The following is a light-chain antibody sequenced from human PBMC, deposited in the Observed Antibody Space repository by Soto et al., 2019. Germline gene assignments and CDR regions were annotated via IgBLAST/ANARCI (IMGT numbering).Light chain of an antibody. Sequence: QSVLTQPPSVSGAPGQRVTISCTGSSSNIGADYDVHWYQQLPGAAPKLLIYGKSLRPSGVPDRFSGSKSGTSASLAITGLQPEDEADYYCQSYDSSLSGYVVFGGGTKLTVL. V-gene: IGLV1-40*01. CDR2: GKS. CDR3: QSYDSSLSGYVV. CDR1: SSNIGADYD. J-gene: IGLJ2*01.